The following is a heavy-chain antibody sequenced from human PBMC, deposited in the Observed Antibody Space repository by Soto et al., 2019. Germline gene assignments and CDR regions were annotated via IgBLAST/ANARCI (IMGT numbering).Heavy chain of an antibody. Sequence: QVQLRESGPGLVMPSQTLSLTCTVSGDSISSGNKYWSWIRQPPGKGLEWIGYIFSIGTTYYNPSLKSRLTMSLDASQNQFSLNLHSLPAADTAVYFCARVPSPFDYYYAMDVWGQGTTVTVSS. D-gene: IGHD3-16*01. V-gene: IGHV4-30-4*01. CDR3: ARVPSPFDYYYAMDV. CDR1: GDSISSGNKY. CDR2: IFSIGTT. J-gene: IGHJ6*02.